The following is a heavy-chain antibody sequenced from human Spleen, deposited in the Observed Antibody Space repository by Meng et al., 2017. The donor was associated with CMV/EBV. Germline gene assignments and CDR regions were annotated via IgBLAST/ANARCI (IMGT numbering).Heavy chain of an antibody. D-gene: IGHD3-10*01. CDR3: ARDLPYENYYGSGSYPDY. J-gene: IGHJ4*02. Sequence: QVQVQESGPGLVKSSATLSLTCTFSGGSISSYYWSWIRQPAGKGLEWIGRIYTSGSTNYNPSLKSRVTMSVDTSKNQFSLKLSSVTAADTAVYYCARDLPYENYYGSGSYPDYWGQGTLVTVSS. V-gene: IGHV4-4*07. CDR1: GGSISSYY. CDR2: IYTSGST.